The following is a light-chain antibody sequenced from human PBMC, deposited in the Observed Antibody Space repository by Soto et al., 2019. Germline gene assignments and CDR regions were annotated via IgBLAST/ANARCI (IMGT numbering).Light chain of an antibody. V-gene: IGLV2-14*01. CDR3: SSYTSTTTLYV. CDR2: EVS. Sequence: QSALTQPASVSGSPGQSITIPCTGTSSDVGGYNYVSWYRQHPGKAPKLIIYEVSNRPSGVSNRFSGSKSGDTASLTISGLHAEDEADYFCSSYTSTTTLYVFGTGTKVTVL. J-gene: IGLJ1*01. CDR1: SSDVGGYNY.